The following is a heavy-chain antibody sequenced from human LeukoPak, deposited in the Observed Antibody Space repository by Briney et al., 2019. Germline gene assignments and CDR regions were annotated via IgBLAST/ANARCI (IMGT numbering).Heavy chain of an antibody. CDR3: ARIFVPTPPGAYYFDY. J-gene: IGHJ4*02. V-gene: IGHV4-4*02. CDR2: IYHSGST. CDR1: GGSISSSNW. Sequence: PSGTLSLTCAVSGGSISSSNWWSWVRQPPGKGLEWIGEIYHSGSTNYNPSLKSRVTISVDTSKNQFSLKLSSVTAADTAVYYCARIFVPTPPGAYYFDYWGQGTLVTVSS. D-gene: IGHD6-6*01.